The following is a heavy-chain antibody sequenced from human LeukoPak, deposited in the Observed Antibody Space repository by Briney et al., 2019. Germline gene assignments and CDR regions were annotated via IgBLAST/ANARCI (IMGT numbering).Heavy chain of an antibody. CDR1: GYTFIGYY. CDR2: INPNSGGT. Sequence: ASVKVSCKASGYTFIGYYMHWVRQAPGQGLEWMGWINPNSGGTNYAQKFQGRVTMTRDTSISTAYMELSRLRSDDTAVYYCARIIAAAGNPDYWGQGTLVTVSS. V-gene: IGHV1-2*02. CDR3: ARIIAAAGNPDY. J-gene: IGHJ4*02. D-gene: IGHD6-13*01.